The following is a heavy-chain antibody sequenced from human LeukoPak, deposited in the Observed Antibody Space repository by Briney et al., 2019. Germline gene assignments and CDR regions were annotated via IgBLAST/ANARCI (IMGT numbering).Heavy chain of an antibody. Sequence: PGGSLRLSCAASGFTFNIYSMNWVRQAPGKGLEWVSYITSSSSTIYYADSVRGRFIISRDNAKKSVYLQLNNLRADDTAVYYCARSTEWYADYWGQGTLVTVSS. D-gene: IGHD3-3*01. V-gene: IGHV3-48*01. CDR3: ARSTEWYADY. CDR1: GFTFNIYS. CDR2: ITSSSSTI. J-gene: IGHJ4*02.